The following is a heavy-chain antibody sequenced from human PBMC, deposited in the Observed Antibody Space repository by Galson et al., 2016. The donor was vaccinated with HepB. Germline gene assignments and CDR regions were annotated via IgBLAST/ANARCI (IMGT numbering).Heavy chain of an antibody. V-gene: IGHV4-39*01. J-gene: IGHJ4*02. D-gene: IGHD2-2*02. CDR2: IYYTGST. Sequence: SETLSLTCTVSGGSISSSSHYWGWIRQPPGKGLEWIGSIYYTGSTYYNPSLKSRVTISVDTSKNQFSLKLSSVNAADTAVYYCARGGLYPLLYGVFVYWGQGTLVTVSS. CDR3: ARGGLYPLLYGVFVY. CDR1: GGSISSSSHY.